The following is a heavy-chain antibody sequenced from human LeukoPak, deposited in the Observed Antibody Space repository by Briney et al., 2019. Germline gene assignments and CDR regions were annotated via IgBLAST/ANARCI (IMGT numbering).Heavy chain of an antibody. CDR2: ISSSSSYI. D-gene: IGHD5-18*01. CDR1: GLTFSSYS. CDR3: ARVRRDTAMVRLGYYYYMDV. Sequence: PGGSLRLSCAASGLTFSSYSMNWVRQAPGKGLEWVSSISSSSSYIYYADSVKGRFTISRDNAKNSLYLQMNSLRAEDTAVYYCARVRRDTAMVRLGYYYYMDVWGKGTTVTVSS. V-gene: IGHV3-21*01. J-gene: IGHJ6*03.